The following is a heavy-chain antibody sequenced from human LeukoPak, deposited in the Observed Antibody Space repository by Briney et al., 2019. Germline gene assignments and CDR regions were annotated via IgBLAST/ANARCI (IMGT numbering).Heavy chain of an antibody. CDR3: ARLGSGYDYVGGYYFDY. J-gene: IGHJ4*02. V-gene: IGHV1-18*01. Sequence: ASVKVSCKASGYTFTSYGISWVRQAPGQGLEWMGWISAYNGNTNYAQKLQGRVTMTTDTSTSTAYMELRSLRSDDTAVYYCARLGSGYDYVGGYYFDYWGQGTLVTVSS. CDR2: ISAYNGNT. D-gene: IGHD5-12*01. CDR1: GYTFTSYG.